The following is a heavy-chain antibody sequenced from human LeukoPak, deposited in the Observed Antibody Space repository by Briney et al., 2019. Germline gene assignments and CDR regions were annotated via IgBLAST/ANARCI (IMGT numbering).Heavy chain of an antibody. J-gene: IGHJ3*02. CDR3: AKEGDYYGSGSYRDGFDI. V-gene: IGHV3-21*01. Sequence: GGSLRLSCAASGFTFSFYSMNWVRQAPGKGLEWVSSISSTSSYIYYSDSVKGRFTISRDNAKNSLYLQVNSLRAEDTAVYYCAKEGDYYGSGSYRDGFDIWGQGTMVTVSS. CDR1: GFTFSFYS. CDR2: ISSTSSYI. D-gene: IGHD3-10*01.